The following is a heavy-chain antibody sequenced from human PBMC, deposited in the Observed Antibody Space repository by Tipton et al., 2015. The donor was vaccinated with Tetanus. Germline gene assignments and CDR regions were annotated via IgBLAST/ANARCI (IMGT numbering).Heavy chain of an antibody. V-gene: IGHV3-43*01. J-gene: IGHJ4*02. CDR1: GFVLDDYT. Sequence: SLRLSCAASGFVLDDYTMHWVRRAPGQGLEWVSMITWRSSSSTYVDSVKGRFTISRDNSKNSLLLQRNSLGVEDTAVYYCVKEKSGYYDSSGYYRYFDYWGQGTLVTVSS. CDR3: VKEKSGYYDSSGYYRYFDY. CDR2: ITWRSSSS. D-gene: IGHD3-22*01.